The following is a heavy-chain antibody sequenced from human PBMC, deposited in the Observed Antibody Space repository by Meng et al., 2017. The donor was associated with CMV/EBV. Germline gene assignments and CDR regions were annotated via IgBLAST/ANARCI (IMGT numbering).Heavy chain of an antibody. D-gene: IGHD2-2*02. CDR2: ISSSSSTI. Sequence: GGSLRLSCAASGFTFSSYSMNWVRQAPGKGLEWVSYISSSSSTIYYADSVKGRFTISRDNAKNSPYLQMNSLRAEDTAVYYCARYCSSTSCYRFDPWGQGTLVTVSS. J-gene: IGHJ5*02. CDR1: GFTFSSYS. V-gene: IGHV3-48*04. CDR3: ARYCSSTSCYRFDP.